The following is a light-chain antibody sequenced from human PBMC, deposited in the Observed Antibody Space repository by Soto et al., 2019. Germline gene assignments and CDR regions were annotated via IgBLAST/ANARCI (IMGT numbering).Light chain of an antibody. CDR2: YAY. V-gene: IGKV3D-15*01. Sequence: MTQSPDSLSVTAGHAVTLSCRASQSGRTNLAWYQQRPGQAPRLLIHYAYTRASDIPARFSGSGSGTNFTLAISSLQSEDFAVYYCQQYADWTEPFGQGTKV. CDR3: QQYADWTEP. CDR1: QSGRTN. J-gene: IGKJ1*01.